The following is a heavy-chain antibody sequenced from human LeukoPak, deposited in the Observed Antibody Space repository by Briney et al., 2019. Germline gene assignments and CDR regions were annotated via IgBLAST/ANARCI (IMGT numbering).Heavy chain of an antibody. J-gene: IGHJ4*02. CDR2: ISGSGGST. CDR3: AKWYNWNDAYFDY. V-gene: IGHV3-23*01. D-gene: IGHD1-20*01. Sequence: GGSLRLSCAASGFTFSSYAMSWVRQAPGKGLEWVSAISGSGGSTYYADSVKGRFTISRDNSKNTLYLQMNSLRAEGTAVYYCAKWYNWNDAYFDYWGQGTLVTVSS. CDR1: GFTFSSYA.